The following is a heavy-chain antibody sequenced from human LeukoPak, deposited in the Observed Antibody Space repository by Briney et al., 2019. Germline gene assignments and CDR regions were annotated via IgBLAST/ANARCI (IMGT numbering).Heavy chain of an antibody. CDR3: AREVSDYDGNWFDP. Sequence: GGSLRLSCAASGFTFSSYAMHWVRQAPGMGLEWVAVISYDGSNKYYADSVKGRFTISRDNSKNTLYLQMNSLRAEDTAVYYCAREVSDYDGNWFDPWGQGTLVTVSS. J-gene: IGHJ5*02. CDR1: GFTFSSYA. D-gene: IGHD4-23*01. CDR2: ISYDGSNK. V-gene: IGHV3-30-3*01.